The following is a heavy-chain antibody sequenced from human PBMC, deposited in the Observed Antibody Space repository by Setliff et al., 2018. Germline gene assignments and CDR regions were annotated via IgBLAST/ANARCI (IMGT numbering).Heavy chain of an antibody. V-gene: IGHV3-11*04. Sequence: PGGSLRLSCEASGFDFSDYFMSWIRQAPGRGLEWVSFISRVVSVTYYGDSVKGRFTISRDNAKRSVYLQMNSLRAEDTAVYYCARDHGELGQERRTHFFRHWGQGTLVTVSS. D-gene: IGHD1-1*01. J-gene: IGHJ1*01. CDR2: ISRVVSVT. CDR1: GFDFSDYF. CDR3: ARDHGELGQERRTHFFRH.